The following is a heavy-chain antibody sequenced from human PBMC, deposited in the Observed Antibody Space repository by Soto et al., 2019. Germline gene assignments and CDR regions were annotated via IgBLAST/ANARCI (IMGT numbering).Heavy chain of an antibody. CDR1: GGSFGGYF. Sequence: SETLSLTCAVSGGSFGGYFWTWIRQAPGKGLEWIGEITHSGGTNYNSSLKSRVMISVDTPKKQFSLILSSVTAADTAVYYCARDRQFYHFWSGYEDEGRDGLDVWAQGTSDPASS. V-gene: IGHV4-34*01. CDR3: ARDRQFYHFWSGYEDEGRDGLDV. D-gene: IGHD3-3*02. J-gene: IGHJ6*02. CDR2: ITHSGGT.